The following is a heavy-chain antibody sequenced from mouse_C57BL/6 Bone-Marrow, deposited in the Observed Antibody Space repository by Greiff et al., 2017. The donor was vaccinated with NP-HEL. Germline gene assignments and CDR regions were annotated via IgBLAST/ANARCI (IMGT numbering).Heavy chain of an antibody. CDR1: GFTFSSYG. CDR3: VTRYYGSSYVYAMDY. CDR2: ISSGGSYT. J-gene: IGHJ4*01. D-gene: IGHD1-1*01. V-gene: IGHV5-6*01. Sequence: EVQVVESGGDLVKPGGSLKLSCAASGFTFSSYGMSWVRPTPDKRLEWVATISSGGSYTYYPDSVKGRFTISRDNAKNTLYLQMSSLKSEDTAMYYCVTRYYGSSYVYAMDYWGQGTSVTVSS.